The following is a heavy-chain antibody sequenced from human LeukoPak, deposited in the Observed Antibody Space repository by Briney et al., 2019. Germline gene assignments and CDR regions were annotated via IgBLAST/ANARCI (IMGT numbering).Heavy chain of an antibody. CDR3: ARGTMFPYYFDY. J-gene: IGHJ4*02. D-gene: IGHD3-10*02. CDR1: GFTLSSYS. CDR2: ISSSSSYI. V-gene: IGHV3-21*01. Sequence: GGSLRLSCAASGFTLSSYSMKWVRQAPGKGLEWVSFISSSSSYIYYADSVKGRFTISRDNAKNSLYLQMNSLRAEDTAVYYCARGTMFPYYFDYWGQGTLVTVSS.